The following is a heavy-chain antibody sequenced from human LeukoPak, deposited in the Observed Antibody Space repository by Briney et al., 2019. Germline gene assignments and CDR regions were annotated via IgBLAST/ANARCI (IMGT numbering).Heavy chain of an antibody. J-gene: IGHJ5*02. CDR1: GYTFTSYG. Sequence: GASVKVSCKASGYTFTSYGISWVRQAPGQGLEWMGWISAYNGNTNYAQKLQGRVTMTTDTSTSTAYMELRSLRSDDTAVYYCGITRYAGFGDHANWFDPWGQGTLVTVSS. V-gene: IGHV1-18*04. CDR2: ISAYNGNT. D-gene: IGHD3-10*01. CDR3: GITRYAGFGDHANWFDP.